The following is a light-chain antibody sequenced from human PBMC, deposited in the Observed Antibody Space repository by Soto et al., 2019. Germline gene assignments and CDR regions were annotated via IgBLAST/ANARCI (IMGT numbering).Light chain of an antibody. J-gene: IGLJ1*01. CDR1: SSDVGGYDY. CDR2: DVS. Sequence: QSVLTQPASVSGSPGQSIAISCTGTSSDVGGYDYVSWYQQHPGKAPKLMIYDVSNRPSGVFNRFSGSKSDNTASLTISGLQAEDEADYYCSSYTSSSTYVVGTGTKVTVL. CDR3: SSYTSSSTYV. V-gene: IGLV2-14*01.